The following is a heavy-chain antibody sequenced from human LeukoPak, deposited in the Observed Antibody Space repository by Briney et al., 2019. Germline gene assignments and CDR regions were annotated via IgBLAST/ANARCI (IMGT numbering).Heavy chain of an antibody. CDR3: ARGYCSGGSCYYIDY. Sequence: SETLSLTCTVSGGSISSYYWSWIRQPPGKGLEWIGYIYCSGSTNFNPSLKSRVTISVDTSKNQFSLKLSAVTAADTAVYYCARGYCSGGSCYYIDYWGQGTLVTVSS. D-gene: IGHD2-15*01. CDR2: IYCSGST. CDR1: GGSISSYY. J-gene: IGHJ4*02. V-gene: IGHV4-59*01.